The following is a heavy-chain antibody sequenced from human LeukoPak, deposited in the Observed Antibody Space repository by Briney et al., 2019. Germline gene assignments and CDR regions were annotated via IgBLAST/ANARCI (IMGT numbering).Heavy chain of an antibody. J-gene: IGHJ6*02. CDR2: ISSSGSTI. V-gene: IGHV3-48*04. Sequence: GGSLRLSCAASGFTFSSYSMTWVRQAPGKGLEWVSYISSSGSTIYYGDSVKGRFTISRDNAKNSLYLQMNSLRAEDTAVYYCARDVEVVISVDYYGMDVWGQGTTVTVSS. CDR3: ARDVEVVISVDYYGMDV. CDR1: GFTFSSYS. D-gene: IGHD3-22*01.